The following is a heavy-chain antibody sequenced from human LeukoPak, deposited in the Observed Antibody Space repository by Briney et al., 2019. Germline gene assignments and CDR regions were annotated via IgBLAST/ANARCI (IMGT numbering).Heavy chain of an antibody. CDR1: GGTFSSYA. CDR3: ARGPHLDFLRVLGAFDI. CDR2: IIAIFGTA. J-gene: IGHJ3*02. Sequence: ASVKVSCKASGGTFSSYAISWVRQAPGQGLEWMGGIIAIFGTANYAQKFQGRVTITADESTSTAYMELSSLRSEDTAVYYCARGPHLDFLRVLGAFDIWGQGTMVTVSS. D-gene: IGHD3-3*01. V-gene: IGHV1-69*13.